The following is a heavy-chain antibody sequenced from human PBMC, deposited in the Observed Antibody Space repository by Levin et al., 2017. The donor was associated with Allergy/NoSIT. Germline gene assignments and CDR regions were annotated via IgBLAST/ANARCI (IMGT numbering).Heavy chain of an antibody. V-gene: IGHV4-59*01. Sequence: SETLSLTCTVSGASIGTYYWSWIRQPPGKRLEWIAYINHSGVTNYNPSLKSRVTMSISRSKSQVSLNLTSVTSADTAVYYCARGGAGGNAVIRDHYGLDVWRQGTTVTVSS. CDR2: INHSGVT. D-gene: IGHD3-22*01. J-gene: IGHJ6*02. CDR3: ARGGAGGNAVIRDHYGLDV. CDR1: GASIGTYY.